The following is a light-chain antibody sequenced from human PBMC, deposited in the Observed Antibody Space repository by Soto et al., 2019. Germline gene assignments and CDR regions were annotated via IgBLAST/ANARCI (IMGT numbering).Light chain of an antibody. V-gene: IGLV2-14*03. CDR2: DVS. CDR1: SSDVGGYNY. Sequence: QSARTQPASVSGSPGQSITISCTGTSSDVGGYNYVSWYQQHPDKAPTLMIYDVSNRPSGVSNRFSGSKSGDTASLTISGLQAEDEADYYCTSFTSRHTYVFGTGTKVTVL. CDR3: TSFTSRHTYV. J-gene: IGLJ1*01.